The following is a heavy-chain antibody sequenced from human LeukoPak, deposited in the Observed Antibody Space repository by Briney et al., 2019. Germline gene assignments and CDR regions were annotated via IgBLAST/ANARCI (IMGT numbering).Heavy chain of an antibody. CDR3: TKTTVSNGWYYFDY. V-gene: IGHV3-23*01. CDR2: ISSSGSST. J-gene: IGHJ4*02. CDR1: GFTFSNYA. Sequence: GGSLRLSCAASGFTFSNYAMSWVRQAPGKGLEWVSTISSSGSSTYYADSVKGRFTISRDNSKNTLYLQMNSLRAEDTAVYYCTKTTVSNGWYYFDYWGQGTLVTVSS. D-gene: IGHD6-19*01.